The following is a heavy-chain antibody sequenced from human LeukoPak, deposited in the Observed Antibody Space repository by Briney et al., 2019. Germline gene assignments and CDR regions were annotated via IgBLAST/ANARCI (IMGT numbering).Heavy chain of an antibody. J-gene: IGHJ4*02. CDR1: GYTFTSYA. CDR3: ARESRIVGATAFDY. D-gene: IGHD1-26*01. Sequence: ASVKVSCKASGYTFTSYAMHWVRQAPGQRLEWMGWINAGNGNTKYSQEFQGRVTITRDTSASTAYMELSSLRSGDMAVYYCARESRIVGATAFDYWGQGTLVTVSS. CDR2: INAGNGNT. V-gene: IGHV1-3*03.